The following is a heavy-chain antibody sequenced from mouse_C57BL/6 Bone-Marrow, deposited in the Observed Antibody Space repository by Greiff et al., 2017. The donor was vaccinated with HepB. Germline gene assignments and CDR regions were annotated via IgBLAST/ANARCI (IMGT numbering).Heavy chain of an antibody. CDR3: GRGGGGGAWFAY. CDR1: GYTFTSYW. Sequence: VQLQQPGAELVKPGASVKLSCKASGYTFTSYWMQWVKQRPGQGLEWIGEIDPSDSYTNYNQKFKGKATLTVDTSSSTAYMQLSSRTSEASAVYYGGRGGGGGAWFAYWGQGTLVTVSA. J-gene: IGHJ3*01. V-gene: IGHV1-50*01. CDR2: IDPSDSYT.